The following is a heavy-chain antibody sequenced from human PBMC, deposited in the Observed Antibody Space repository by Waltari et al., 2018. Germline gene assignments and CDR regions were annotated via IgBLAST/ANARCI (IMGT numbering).Heavy chain of an antibody. CDR1: GFIVGYNY. J-gene: IGHJ4*02. CDR2: LHAGGAT. Sequence: EVQLVESGGGLIQPGGSLSLSCAASGFIVGYNYMSWIRQAPGKGEEWVTVLHAGGATYYEDSVKGRFTISRDNSKNTLYLQMNNLRVEDTAVYFCARAGLGSPSQWLQLFDSWGQGTLVTVSS. CDR3: ARAGLGSPSQWLQLFDS. V-gene: IGHV3-53*03. D-gene: IGHD5-18*01.